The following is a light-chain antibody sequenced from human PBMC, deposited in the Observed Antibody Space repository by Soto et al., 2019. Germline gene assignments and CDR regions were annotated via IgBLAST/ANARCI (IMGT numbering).Light chain of an antibody. V-gene: IGKV1-9*01. CDR1: QDISNS. J-gene: IGKJ4*01. CDR2: AAS. Sequence: DIQLTHSPSFLSASVGDRVTITCRASQDISNSLTWYQQRPGKAPRLLIYAASTLQSGVPSRFSGSGSGTEFTLTISSLQPEDFATYYCQQLISYPLTFGGGTKVEIK. CDR3: QQLISYPLT.